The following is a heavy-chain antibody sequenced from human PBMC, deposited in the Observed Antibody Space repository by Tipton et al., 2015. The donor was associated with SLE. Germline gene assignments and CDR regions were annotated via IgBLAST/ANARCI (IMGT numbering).Heavy chain of an antibody. CDR3: ARQPISTRTAFDS. Sequence: TLSLTCSVSGVSITSYTYYWSWIRQPAGKGLEWLGRMYINGNTNYNPSLKSRATISVDTSKNQFSLELSSVTAADTAVYYCARQPISTRTAFDSWVQGTMVTVSS. D-gene: IGHD1-1*01. J-gene: IGHJ3*02. CDR1: GVSITSYTYY. V-gene: IGHV4-61*02. CDR2: MYINGNT.